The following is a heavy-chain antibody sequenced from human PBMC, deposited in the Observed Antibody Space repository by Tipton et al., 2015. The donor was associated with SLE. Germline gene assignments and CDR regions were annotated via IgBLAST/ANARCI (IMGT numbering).Heavy chain of an antibody. V-gene: IGHV4-39*07. CDR1: GGSISSSSNY. Sequence: TLSLTCTASGGSISSSSNYWGWIRQPPGKGLEWIGSVYYSGNTHYNPSLKSRVTISVDTSKNQFSLKLTSLTAADTAVYYCARGGFTWGTFDSWGQGLLVTVSS. J-gene: IGHJ4*02. CDR3: ARGGFTWGTFDS. D-gene: IGHD7-27*01. CDR2: VYYSGNT.